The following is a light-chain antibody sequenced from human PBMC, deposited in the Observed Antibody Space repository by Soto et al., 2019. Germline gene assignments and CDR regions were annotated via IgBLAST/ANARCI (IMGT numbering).Light chain of an antibody. CDR2: GTS. Sequence: EIVLTQSPGTLSLSPGERATLSCRASQSVSSSSLAWYQQKPGRAPRLLIFGTSTRATGIPERFSGSGSGTDFTLTVSGLEPEDFAVYYCQQYGSSPWTFGQGTKVEIK. CDR1: QSVSSSS. CDR3: QQYGSSPWT. J-gene: IGKJ1*01. V-gene: IGKV3-20*01.